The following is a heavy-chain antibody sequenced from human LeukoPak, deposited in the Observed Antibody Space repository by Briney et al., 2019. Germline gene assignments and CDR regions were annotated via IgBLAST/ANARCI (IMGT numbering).Heavy chain of an antibody. CDR3: ARPRITVFGVVPWAFDV. CDR2: ITNSGNTI. V-gene: IGHV3-48*03. CDR1: GFTFSSYE. D-gene: IGHD3-3*01. Sequence: PGGSLRHSCAASGFTFSSYEMNWVRQAPGKGLEWISYITNSGNTIYYADSVKGRFTISRDDARNSLYLQMNSLRAEDTAVYYCARPRITVFGVVPWAFDVWGQGTMVTVSS. J-gene: IGHJ3*01.